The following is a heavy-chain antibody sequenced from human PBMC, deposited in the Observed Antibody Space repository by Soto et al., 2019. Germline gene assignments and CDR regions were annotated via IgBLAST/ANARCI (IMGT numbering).Heavy chain of an antibody. CDR1: GYTFTSYG. CDR3: ASGPLWFGELYPDY. V-gene: IGHV1-18*01. J-gene: IGHJ4*02. Sequence: GASVKVSGKASGYTFTSYGISWVRQAPGQGLEWMGWISAYNGNTNYAQKLQGRVTMTTDTSTSTAYMELRSLRSDDTAVYYCASGPLWFGELYPDYWGQGTLVTVSS. CDR2: ISAYNGNT. D-gene: IGHD3-10*01.